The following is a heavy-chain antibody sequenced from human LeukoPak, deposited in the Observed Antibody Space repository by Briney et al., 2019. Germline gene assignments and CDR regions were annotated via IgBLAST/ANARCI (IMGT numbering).Heavy chain of an antibody. CDR2: IYYSGST. CDR1: GGSISSVGYY. CDR3: ARSPVYDYMSFSLGAFDI. V-gene: IGHV4-31*03. D-gene: IGHD5/OR15-5a*01. Sequence: PSETLSLTCTVSGGSISSVGYYWSWIRQHPGKGLERIGYIYYSGSTYYNPSLKSRVTISVDTSKNQFSLKLSSVTAADTAVYYCARSPVYDYMSFSLGAFDIWGQGTMVTVSS. J-gene: IGHJ3*02.